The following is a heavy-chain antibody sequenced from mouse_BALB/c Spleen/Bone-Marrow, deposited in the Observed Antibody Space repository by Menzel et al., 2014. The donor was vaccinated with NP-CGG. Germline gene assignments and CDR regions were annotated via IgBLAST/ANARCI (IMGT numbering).Heavy chain of an antibody. Sequence: QVQLPQPGAELARPGASVKMSCKASGYTFTSYTMHWVKQRPGQGLEWIGYINPSSGYTNYNQKFKDKATLTADKSSSTAYMQLSSLTSEDSAVYYCARESLYGSNYYWGQGTTLTVSS. CDR1: GYTFTSYT. V-gene: IGHV1-4*01. D-gene: IGHD1-1*01. CDR2: INPSSGYT. J-gene: IGHJ2*01. CDR3: ARESLYGSNYY.